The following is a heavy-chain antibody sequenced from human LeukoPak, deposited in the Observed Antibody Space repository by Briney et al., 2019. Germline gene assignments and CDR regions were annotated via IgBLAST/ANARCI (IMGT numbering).Heavy chain of an antibody. CDR3: ARYLAAGYFDL. V-gene: IGHV4-59*08. D-gene: IGHD6-25*01. CDR2: IYYTGST. CDR1: GGSIVSYY. J-gene: IGHJ2*01. Sequence: SETLSLTCTVSGGSIVSYYWSWLRQPPGKGLEWIGYIYYTGSTNYTPSLKSRVTISVDTSKNQFSLKLSSVTAADTAVYYCARYLAAGYFDLWGRGTLVTVSS.